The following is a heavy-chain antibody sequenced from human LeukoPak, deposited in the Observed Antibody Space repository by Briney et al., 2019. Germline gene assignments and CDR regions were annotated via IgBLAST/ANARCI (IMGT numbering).Heavy chain of an antibody. V-gene: IGHV3-23*01. J-gene: IGHJ5*02. CDR2: ISGSGGTT. CDR3: ANHCPGSYYGGFDP. CDR1: GFTFSSYA. Sequence: GGSLRLSCAVSGFTFSSYAMSWVRQAPGKGLEWVSAISGSGGTTYYADSVKGRFTISRDNSKNTLYLQMNSLRAEDTAVYYCANHCPGSYYGGFDPWGQGTLVTVSP. D-gene: IGHD3-10*01.